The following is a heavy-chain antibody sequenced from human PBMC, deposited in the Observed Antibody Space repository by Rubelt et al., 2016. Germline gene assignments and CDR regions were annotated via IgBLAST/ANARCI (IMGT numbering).Heavy chain of an antibody. CDR3: ATEVAVAGARGLAWEY. D-gene: IGHD6-19*01. CDR2: ISSSSGNI. J-gene: IGHJ4*02. V-gene: IGHV3-48*04. Sequence: QPGGSLSLSCEASGFTLGGHAMNWVRQVPGKGLEWISYISSSSGNIWYADSVKGRFTVSRDNAKNSLFLQMNSLRAEDTAVYYCATEVAVAGARGLAWEYWGQGTLVNVSS. CDR1: GFTLGGHA.